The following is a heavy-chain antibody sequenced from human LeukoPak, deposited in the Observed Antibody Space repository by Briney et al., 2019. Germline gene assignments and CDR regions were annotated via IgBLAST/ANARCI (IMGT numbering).Heavy chain of an antibody. CDR1: GYSFTSFW. D-gene: IGHD2-2*01. V-gene: IGHV5-51*01. CDR2: IYPGDSDT. CDR3: TRQAIPLCSSTSCYYYYYYMDG. J-gene: IGHJ6*03. Sequence: GESLKSSCQGSGYSFTSFWIGWVRQMPGKGLEWIGIIYPGDSDTRYSPSFQGQVTISADKSISTAYLQWSSLKASDTAMYYWTRQAIPLCSSTSCYYYYYYMDGWGKGTTVTVYS.